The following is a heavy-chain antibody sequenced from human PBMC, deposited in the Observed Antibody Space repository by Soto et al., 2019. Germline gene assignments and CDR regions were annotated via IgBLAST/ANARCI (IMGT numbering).Heavy chain of an antibody. CDR3: ARYTTSSGYNNWFDP. CDR2: INPSGGST. Sequence: ASVKVSCKPSGYSFSNFYVHWVRQAPGQGLEWMGIINPSGGSTSYAQKFQGRVTMTRDTSTSTVYMELSSLRSEDTAVYYCARYTTSSGYNNWFDPWGQGILVTVSS. CDR1: GYSFSNFY. V-gene: IGHV1-46*01. D-gene: IGHD3-22*01. J-gene: IGHJ5*02.